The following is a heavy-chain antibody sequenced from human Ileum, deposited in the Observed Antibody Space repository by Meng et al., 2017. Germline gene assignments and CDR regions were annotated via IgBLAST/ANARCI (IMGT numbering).Heavy chain of an antibody. V-gene: IGHV4-34*01. J-gene: IGHJ4*02. Sequence: QVPLQQWGAVLLKPSETLSLTCAVYCGSFSGYYWSWIRLHPGKGLEWIGYIYYSGSTYYNPSLKSRVTISRDTSKNQFSLKLTSVTAADTAVYYCARDRTGYPFSFDYWGQGTLVTVSS. CDR1: CGSFSGYY. CDR3: ARDRTGYPFSFDY. CDR2: IYYSGST. D-gene: IGHD3/OR15-3a*01.